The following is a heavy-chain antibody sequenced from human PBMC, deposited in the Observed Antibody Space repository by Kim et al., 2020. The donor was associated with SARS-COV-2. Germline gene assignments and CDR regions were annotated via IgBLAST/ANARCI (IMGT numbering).Heavy chain of an antibody. CDR3: ARVTVEYYGSGGYYYYGMDV. V-gene: IGHV1-18*04. J-gene: IGHJ6*02. CDR1: GYTFTSYG. Sequence: ASVKVSCKASGYTFTSYGISWVRQAPGQGLEWMLWIRAYTGNTNYPHKLQTGVTITTDTSTSTAYMELRSLSSDDTAVYYCARVTVEYYGSGGYYYYGMDVWGQGTTVTVSS. CDR2: IRAYTGNT. D-gene: IGHD3-10*01.